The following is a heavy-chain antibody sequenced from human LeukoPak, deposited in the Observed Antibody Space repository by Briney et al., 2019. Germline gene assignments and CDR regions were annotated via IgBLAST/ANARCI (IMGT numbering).Heavy chain of an antibody. CDR2: IYYSGST. V-gene: IGHV4-59*01. J-gene: IGHJ3*02. Sequence: SETLSLTCTVSGGSISSYYWSWIRQPPGKGLEWIGYIYYSGSTNYNPSLKSRVTISVDTSKNQFSLKLSSVTAADTAVYYCATSLGDAFDIWGQGTMVTVSS. CDR1: GGSISSYY. D-gene: IGHD3-16*01. CDR3: ATSLGDAFDI.